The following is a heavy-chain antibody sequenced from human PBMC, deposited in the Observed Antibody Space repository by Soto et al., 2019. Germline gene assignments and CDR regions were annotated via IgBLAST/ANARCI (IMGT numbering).Heavy chain of an antibody. CDR3: ASDTAMPTVYYYYYYGMDV. D-gene: IGHD5-18*01. V-gene: IGHV1-46*01. Sequence: GASVKVSCKASGYTFTSYYMHWVRQAPGQGLEWMGIINPSGGSTSYAQKFQGRVTMTRDTSTSTVYMELSSLRSEDTAAYYCASDTAMPTVYYYYYYGMDVWGQGTTVTVSS. CDR2: INPSGGST. J-gene: IGHJ6*02. CDR1: GYTFTSYY.